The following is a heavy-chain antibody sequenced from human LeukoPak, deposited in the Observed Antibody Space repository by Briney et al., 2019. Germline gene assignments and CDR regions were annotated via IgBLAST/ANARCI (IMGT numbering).Heavy chain of an antibody. V-gene: IGHV3-30*01. J-gene: IGHJ4*02. CDR1: GFTFSSYA. D-gene: IGHD2-2*01. Sequence: PGGSLRLSCAASGFTFSSYAMHWVRQAPGKGLEWVAVISYDGSNKYYADSVKGRFTISRDNSKNTLDLQMNSLRAEDTAVYYCARAEGWYQLFDYWGQGTLVTVSS. CDR2: ISYDGSNK. CDR3: ARAEGWYQLFDY.